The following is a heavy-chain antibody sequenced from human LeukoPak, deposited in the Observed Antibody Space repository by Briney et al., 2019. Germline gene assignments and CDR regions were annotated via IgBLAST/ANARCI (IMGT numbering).Heavy chain of an antibody. CDR2: ISGGGGNQ. D-gene: IGHD3-10*01. Sequence: PGGSLRLSCAASGFTFNSYAMSWVRQAPGKGLEWVSTISGGGGNQYYADSVKGRLTISRDNSRGTLYLQMNSLSAEDTAVYYCARDRGVIAPTGFFNYWGQGSLVTVSS. J-gene: IGHJ4*02. V-gene: IGHV3-23*01. CDR3: ARDRGVIAPTGFFNY. CDR1: GFTFNSYA.